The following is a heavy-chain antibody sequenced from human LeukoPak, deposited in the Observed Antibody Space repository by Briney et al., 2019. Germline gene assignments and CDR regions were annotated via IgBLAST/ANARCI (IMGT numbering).Heavy chain of an antibody. D-gene: IGHD6-19*01. CDR3: ARAFGPGAGSSGWD. CDR1: VYTFTGYY. Sequence: APIRVSCKTSVYTFTGYYIHCVRQAPRDRLECIGWINPHSVVTNSAHKFQGRVTMTRDTSITTPHIAMSRLRYDNTPLYYCARAFGPGAGSSGWDWGQGNLGTVSS. CDR2: INPHSVVT. V-gene: IGHV1-2*02. J-gene: IGHJ4*02.